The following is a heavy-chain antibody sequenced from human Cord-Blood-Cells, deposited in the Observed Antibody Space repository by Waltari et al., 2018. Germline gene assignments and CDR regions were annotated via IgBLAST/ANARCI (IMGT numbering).Heavy chain of an antibody. D-gene: IGHD2-15*01. CDR1: GGSISSYY. J-gene: IGHJ6*02. Sequence: QVQLQESGPGLVKPSETLSLTCTVSGGSISSYYWSWIRQPPGKGLEWIGYIYYSGSHNSHPTLKSRVTRSVATSKNQCSLKRSSVTAADTAVYYCARGEVVVVAATSYYSGMDVWGQGTTVTVSS. CDR2: IYYSGSH. V-gene: IGHV4-59*01. CDR3: ARGEVVVVAATSYYSGMDV.